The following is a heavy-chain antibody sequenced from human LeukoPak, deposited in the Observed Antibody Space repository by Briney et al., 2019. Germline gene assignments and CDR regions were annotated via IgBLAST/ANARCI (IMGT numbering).Heavy chain of an antibody. J-gene: IGHJ4*02. Sequence: PSETLSLTCTVSGGSISSSSYYWGWIRQPPGKGLEWIGSIYYSGSTNYNPSLKSRVTISVDTSKNQFSLKLSSVTAADTAVYYCARGSRYYDILTGYDYWGQGTLVTVSS. D-gene: IGHD3-9*01. CDR3: ARGSRYYDILTGYDY. CDR2: IYYSGST. V-gene: IGHV4-39*07. CDR1: GGSISSSSYY.